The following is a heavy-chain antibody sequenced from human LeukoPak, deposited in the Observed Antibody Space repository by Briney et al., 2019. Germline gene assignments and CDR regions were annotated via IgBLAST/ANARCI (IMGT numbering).Heavy chain of an antibody. D-gene: IGHD4-11*01. V-gene: IGHV4-59*08. Sequence: SETQSLTCTVSGGSISSYYWSWIRQPPGKGLEWIGYIYYSGSTNYNPSLKSRVTISVDTSKNQFSLKLSSVTAADTAVYYCARALWGYAPDDYSSFDYWGQGTLVTVSS. J-gene: IGHJ4*02. CDR3: ARALWGYAPDDYSSFDY. CDR1: GGSISSYY. CDR2: IYYSGST.